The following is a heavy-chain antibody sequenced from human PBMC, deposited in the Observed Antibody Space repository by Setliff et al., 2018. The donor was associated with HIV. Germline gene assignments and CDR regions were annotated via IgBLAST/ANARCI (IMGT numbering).Heavy chain of an antibody. V-gene: IGHV3-43*01. CDR2: ISWDGSST. J-gene: IGHJ3*01. CDR1: GYSISNGYY. D-gene: IGHD2-21*01. Sequence: PSETLSLTCALSGYSISNGYYWGWIRQPSGKGLEWLSLISWDGSSTFYADSVKGRFTISRDNSKESLFLQMNSLTTEDTALYYCAKLLGNGGNSDPFDLWGQGTTVTVSS. CDR3: AKLLGNGGNSDPFDL.